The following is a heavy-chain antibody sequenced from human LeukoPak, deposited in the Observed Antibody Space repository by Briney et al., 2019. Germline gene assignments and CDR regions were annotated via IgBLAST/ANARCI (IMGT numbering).Heavy chain of an antibody. CDR2: IYYSGST. CDR3: ARQPPYCGGDCYPDYYYYGMDV. D-gene: IGHD2-21*02. V-gene: IGHV4-59*08. Sequence: PETLSLTCSVSGGSISSYYWSWIRQPPGKGLEWIGYIYYSGSTNYNPSLKSRVTISVDTSKNQFSLKLSSVTAADTAVYYCARQPPYCGGDCYPDYYYYGMDVWGQGTTVTVSS. CDR1: GGSISSYY. J-gene: IGHJ6*02.